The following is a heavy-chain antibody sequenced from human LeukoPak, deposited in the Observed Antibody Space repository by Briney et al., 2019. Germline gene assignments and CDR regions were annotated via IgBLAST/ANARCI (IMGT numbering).Heavy chain of an antibody. CDR1: GFIVNSNY. CDR2: IYRGGST. D-gene: IGHD1-26*01. J-gene: IGHJ4*02. V-gene: IGHV3-53*01. CDR3: ARGVGSYGGYDY. Sequence: GGSLRLSCAASGFIVNSNYMSWVRQAPGKGLEWVSIIYRGGSTYYADPVKGRLTISRDFSKNTLYLQMNSLRAEDTAVYYCARGVGSYGGYDYWGQGTLVTVSS.